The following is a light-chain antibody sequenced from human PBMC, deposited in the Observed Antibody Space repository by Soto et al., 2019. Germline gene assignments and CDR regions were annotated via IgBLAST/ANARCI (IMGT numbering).Light chain of an antibody. J-gene: IGLJ1*01. CDR1: SSDIGGYNY. V-gene: IGLV2-14*01. CDR2: DVS. CDR3: SSFTSSHTYV. Sequence: QPASVSGSPGQSTTISYTGTSSDIGGYNYVSWYQQLPGEAPKLIIYDVSDRPSGVSTRFSGSKSGNTASLTISGLQAEDEGDYYCSSFTSSHTYVFGTGTKLTVL.